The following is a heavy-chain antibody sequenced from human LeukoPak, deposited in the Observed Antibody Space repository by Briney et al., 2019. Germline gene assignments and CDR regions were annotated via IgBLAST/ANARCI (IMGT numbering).Heavy chain of an antibody. V-gene: IGHV4-38-2*02. CDR3: TRSSQISIGHAGGVGP. Sequence: SETLSLTCSVSGYSISSGYYWGWIRQTPGKGLEGFGSIYSSGTTYYNPSLKSRVTISRDTSKNQVSLQLTSVTAADTALYYCTRSSQISIGHAGGVGPWGQGTLVTVSS. CDR1: GYSISSGYY. CDR2: IYSSGTT. J-gene: IGHJ5*02. D-gene: IGHD3-16*01.